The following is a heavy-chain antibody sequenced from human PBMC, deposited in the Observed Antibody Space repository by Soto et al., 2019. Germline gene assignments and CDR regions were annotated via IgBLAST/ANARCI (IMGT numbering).Heavy chain of an antibody. D-gene: IGHD6-19*01. Sequence: ASVKVSCKASGGTFSSYAISWVRQAPGQGLEWMGGIIPIFGTANYAQKFQGRVTITANKSTSTAYMELSSLRSEDTAVYYCARWIAVAGPYDMDVWGQGTTVTVSS. J-gene: IGHJ6*02. V-gene: IGHV1-69*06. CDR2: IIPIFGTA. CDR3: ARWIAVAGPYDMDV. CDR1: GGTFSSYA.